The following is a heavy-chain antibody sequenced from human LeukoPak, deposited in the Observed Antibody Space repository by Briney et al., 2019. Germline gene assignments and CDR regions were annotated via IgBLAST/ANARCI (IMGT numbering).Heavy chain of an antibody. CDR2: IYHSGNT. V-gene: IGHV4-39*07. CDR3: ARGGAPTFHFDY. D-gene: IGHD1-26*01. CDR1: GGSISSSSYY. J-gene: IGHJ4*02. Sequence: SETLSLTCTVSGGSISSSSYYWGWIRQPPGKGLEWIGSIYHSGNTYYNPSLKSRVTISVDTSKNQFSLKLSSVTAADTAVYYCARGGAPTFHFDYWGQGTLVTVSS.